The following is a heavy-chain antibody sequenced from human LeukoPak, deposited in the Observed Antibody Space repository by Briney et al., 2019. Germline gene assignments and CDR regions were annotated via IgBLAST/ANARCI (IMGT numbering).Heavy chain of an antibody. CDR3: ARRVRNRGDFDY. J-gene: IGHJ4*02. V-gene: IGHV3-74*01. CDR2: TNSDGSST. D-gene: IGHD1-14*01. CDR1: GFTFSSYW. Sequence: PGGSLRLSCAASGFTFSSYWMHWVRQAPGKGLAWVSRTNSDGSSTNYADSVKGRFTISRDNSKNTLYLQMNSLRAEDTAVYYCARRVRNRGDFDYWGQGTLVTVSS.